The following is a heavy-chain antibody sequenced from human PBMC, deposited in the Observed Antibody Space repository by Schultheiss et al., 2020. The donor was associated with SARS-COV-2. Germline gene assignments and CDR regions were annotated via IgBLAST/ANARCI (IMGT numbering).Heavy chain of an antibody. J-gene: IGHJ4*02. CDR1: GYSFTSYW. Sequence: GGSLRLSCKGSGYSFTSYWISWVRQMPGKGLEWMGRIDPSDSYTNYSPSFQGQVTISADKSISTAYLQWSSLKASDTAMYYCVTSVSYYFDYWGQGTLVTVSS. CDR3: VTSVSYYFDY. V-gene: IGHV5-10-1*04. D-gene: IGHD3-10*01. CDR2: IDPSDSYT.